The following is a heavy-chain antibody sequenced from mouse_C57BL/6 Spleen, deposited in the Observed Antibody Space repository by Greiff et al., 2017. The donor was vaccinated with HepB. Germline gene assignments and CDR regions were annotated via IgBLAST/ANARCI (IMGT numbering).Heavy chain of an antibody. Sequence: QVQLKQPGAELVRPGSSVKLSCKASGYTFTSYWMHWVKQRPIQGLEWIGNIDPSDSETHYNQKFKDKATLTVDKSSSTAYMQLSSLTSEDSAVYYCARPPLYGSSYRYFDVWGTGTTVTVSS. CDR2: IDPSDSET. V-gene: IGHV1-52*01. D-gene: IGHD1-1*01. J-gene: IGHJ1*03. CDR3: ARPPLYGSSYRYFDV. CDR1: GYTFTSYW.